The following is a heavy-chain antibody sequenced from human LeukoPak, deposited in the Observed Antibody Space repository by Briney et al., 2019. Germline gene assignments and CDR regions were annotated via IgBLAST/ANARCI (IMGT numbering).Heavy chain of an antibody. CDR2: LYSGGST. CDR1: GFTVSSDY. Sequence: GGSLRLSCAASGFTVSSDYMSWVRQAPGKGLEWVSVLYSGGSTYYADSVKGRFTISRDNSKNTLFLQMNSLRAEDTAVYYCARHDWFDPWGRGTLVTVSS. V-gene: IGHV3-53*01. CDR3: ARHDWFDP. J-gene: IGHJ5*02.